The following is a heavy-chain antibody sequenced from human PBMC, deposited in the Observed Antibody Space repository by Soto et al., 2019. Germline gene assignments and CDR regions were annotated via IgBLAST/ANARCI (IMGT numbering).Heavy chain of an antibody. D-gene: IGHD6-19*01. CDR1: GYAFNGYY. V-gene: IGHV1-2*02. CDR3: ARDGQSLVTHYYYYGMDV. CDR2: INPNYGGT. Sequence: ASVKVSCKASGYAFNGYYIHWVRQAPVQGLEWMGWINPNYGGTSYAQKFQGRVTMASDTPTSTAYMGLSRLRSDDTAVYYCARDGQSLVTHYYYYGMDVWG. J-gene: IGHJ6*02.